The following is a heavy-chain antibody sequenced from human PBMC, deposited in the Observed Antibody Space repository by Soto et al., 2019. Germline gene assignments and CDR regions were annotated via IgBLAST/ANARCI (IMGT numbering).Heavy chain of an antibody. V-gene: IGHV3-49*03. CDR3: TRPVARYDYIWGSFRP. Sequence: GGSLRLSCLGSGFTFADYTVSWFRQAPGKGLEWVGFIRSKAYGGTSEYAAPVKGRFTVSRDDSNTIAYLQMNSLKTEDSAVYFCTRPVARYDYIWGSFRPWGQGTLVTVSS. CDR1: GFTFADYT. CDR2: IRSKAYGGTS. J-gene: IGHJ5*02. D-gene: IGHD3-16*02.